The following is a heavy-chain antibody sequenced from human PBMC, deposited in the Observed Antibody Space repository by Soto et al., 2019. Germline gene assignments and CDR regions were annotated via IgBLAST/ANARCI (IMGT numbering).Heavy chain of an antibody. D-gene: IGHD2-15*01. J-gene: IGHJ3*02. V-gene: IGHV1-8*01. Sequence: QVQLVQSGAEVKKPGASVKVSCKAAGYTFTSYDINWVRQATGQGLEGKGWMNPKSGNPGYAQKCQGIVTMTRNTSRSTAYMELSSLRSEDTAVYYCARGLLTKGAFDIWGQGTMVTVSS. CDR2: MNPKSGNP. CDR3: ARGLLTKGAFDI. CDR1: GYTFTSYD.